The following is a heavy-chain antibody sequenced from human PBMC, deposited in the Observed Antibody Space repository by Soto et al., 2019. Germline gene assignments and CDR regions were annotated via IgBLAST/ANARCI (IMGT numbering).Heavy chain of an antibody. CDR2: MSSDGIKK. J-gene: IGHJ4*02. CDR1: GFIFSNYG. Sequence: QVQLVESGGGVVERGTSLRLACAASGFIFSNYGMHWVRQAPGKGLEWVAVMSSDGIKKYYADSVKGRFTISRDNSKNTLYLQINSLRAEDTAVYYCAKDRDLADWGQGTLVTVSS. CDR3: AKDRDLAD. D-gene: IGHD2-21*02. V-gene: IGHV3-30*18.